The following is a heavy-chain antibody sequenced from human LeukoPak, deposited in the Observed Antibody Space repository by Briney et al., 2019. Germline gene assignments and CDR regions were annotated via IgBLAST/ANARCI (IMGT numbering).Heavy chain of an antibody. D-gene: IGHD3-16*01. Sequence: GRSLRLSCAASGFTFSSYAMHWVRQAPGKGLEGVAVISYDGSNKYYADSVKGRFTISRDNSKNTLYLQMNSLRAEDTAVYYCARDSGGGGKDAFDIWGQGTMVTVSS. CDR2: ISYDGSNK. CDR3: ARDSGGGGKDAFDI. CDR1: GFTFSSYA. J-gene: IGHJ3*02. V-gene: IGHV3-30*04.